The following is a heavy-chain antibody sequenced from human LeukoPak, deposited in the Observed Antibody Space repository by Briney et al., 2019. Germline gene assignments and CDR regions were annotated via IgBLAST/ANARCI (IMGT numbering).Heavy chain of an antibody. D-gene: IGHD3-9*01. V-gene: IGHV3-23*01. CDR2: ISGSGGST. CDR1: GFTFSSYA. Sequence: GGSLRLSCAASGFTFSSYAMSWVRQAPGKGLERVSAISGSGGSTYYADSVKGRFTISRDNSKNTLYLQMNSLRAEDTAVYYCAKGDDILTGYYTEFDYWGQGTLVTVSS. CDR3: AKGDDILTGYYTEFDY. J-gene: IGHJ4*02.